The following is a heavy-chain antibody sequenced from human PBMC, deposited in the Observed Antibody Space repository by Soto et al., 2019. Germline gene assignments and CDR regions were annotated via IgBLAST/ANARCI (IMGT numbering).Heavy chain of an antibody. J-gene: IGHJ4*02. CDR1: GFTFSSYA. D-gene: IGHD6-19*01. Sequence: EVQLVESGGGLVQPGGSLRLSCAASGFTFSSYARHWVRQAPGKGLEYVSAISSNGGSTYYANSVKGRFTISRDNSKNTLYLQMGSLRAEDMAVYYCAREGGSSGWYGEVYFDYWGQGTLVTVSS. CDR2: ISSNGGST. CDR3: AREGGSSGWYGEVYFDY. V-gene: IGHV3-64*01.